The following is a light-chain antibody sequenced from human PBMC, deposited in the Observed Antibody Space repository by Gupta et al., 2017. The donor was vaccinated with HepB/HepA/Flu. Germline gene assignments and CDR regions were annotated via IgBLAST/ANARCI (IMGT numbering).Light chain of an antibody. V-gene: IGKV3-15*01. CDR1: QSVSSN. J-gene: IGKJ4*01. CDR2: GAS. CDR3: QQDNNWPPLT. Sequence: EIVMTQSPATLSVSPGERATLSCRASQSVSSNLAWYQQKPGQAPRLLIYGASTRATGIPARFSGRGSGKEVTLTSSSLQYEDFAVYYCQQDNNWPPLTFGGGTKVEIK.